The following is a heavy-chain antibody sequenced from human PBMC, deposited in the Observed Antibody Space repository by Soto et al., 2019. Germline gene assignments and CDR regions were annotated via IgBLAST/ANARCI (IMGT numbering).Heavy chain of an antibody. Sequence: KQGGRPRKSRSAPGFTFSKPLVSRVRQAPGKGVEWVGRIKSKTDGGTTDYAAPVKGRFTISRDDSKNTLYLQMNSLKTEDTAVYYCTTDQVAYYYGPRGHDYWGQGTLVTVSS. J-gene: IGHJ4*02. CDR2: IKSKTDGGTT. D-gene: IGHD3-10*01. CDR3: TTDQVAYYYGPRGHDY. V-gene: IGHV3-15*01. CDR1: GFTFSKPL.